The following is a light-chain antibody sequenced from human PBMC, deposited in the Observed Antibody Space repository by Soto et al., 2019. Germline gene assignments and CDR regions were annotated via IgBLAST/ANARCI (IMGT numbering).Light chain of an antibody. CDR1: SSDVGGYNY. J-gene: IGLJ1*01. Sequence: QPALTQPASVSGSPGQSITISCTGTSSDVGGYNYVSWYQQHPGKAPKVMIYDVSKRPSGVSNRFSGSKSGNTASLTISGLQAEDEADYYCSSYTSSSTDVFGTGTKVTVL. CDR3: SSYTSSSTDV. V-gene: IGLV2-14*01. CDR2: DVS.